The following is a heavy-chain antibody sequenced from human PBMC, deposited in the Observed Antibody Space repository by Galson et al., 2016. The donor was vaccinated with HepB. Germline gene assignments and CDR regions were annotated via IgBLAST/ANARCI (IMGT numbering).Heavy chain of an antibody. J-gene: IGHJ4*02. V-gene: IGHV3-30-3*01. D-gene: IGHD3-16*02. Sequence: SLRLSCAASGFTFSTYAMNWVRQAPGKGLEWVAVISFDGSNNFYADSVKGRFTISRDNSKNTLYLQMNSLRAEDTAVYYCARDDDYVWGTYRYTRTVPQYYFDDWGQGTLVTVSS. CDR2: ISFDGSNN. CDR3: ARDDDYVWGTYRYTRTVPQYYFDD. CDR1: GFTFSTYA.